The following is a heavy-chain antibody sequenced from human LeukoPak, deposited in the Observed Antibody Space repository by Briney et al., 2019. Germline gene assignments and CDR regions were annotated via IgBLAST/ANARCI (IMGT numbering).Heavy chain of an antibody. J-gene: IGHJ4*02. Sequence: ASVTVSCTASGYTFTSYGISWVRQAPGQGLEWMVWISAYNGKTNYAQKLQGRVTMTTDTSTSTAYMELRSLRSDDAAVYYCARVFGEYGDYDDYWGQGTLVTVSS. CDR3: ARVFGEYGDYDDY. D-gene: IGHD3-16*01. CDR1: GYTFTSYG. V-gene: IGHV1-18*01. CDR2: ISAYNGKT.